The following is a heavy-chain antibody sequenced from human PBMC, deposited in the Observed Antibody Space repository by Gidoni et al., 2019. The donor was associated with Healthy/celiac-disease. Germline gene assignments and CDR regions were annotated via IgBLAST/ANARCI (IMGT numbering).Heavy chain of an antibody. J-gene: IGHJ6*02. CDR3: ARTSGYSSSWYGDYYYGMDV. V-gene: IGHV3-30-3*01. CDR1: GFTFSSYA. D-gene: IGHD6-13*01. Sequence: QVQLVESGGGVFRPGRSLRLSCAASGFTFSSYALHWVRQAPGKGLEWVAVISYDGSNKYYADSVKGRFTISRDNSKNTLYLQMNSLRAEDTAVYYCARTSGYSSSWYGDYYYGMDVWGQGTTVTVSS. CDR2: ISYDGSNK.